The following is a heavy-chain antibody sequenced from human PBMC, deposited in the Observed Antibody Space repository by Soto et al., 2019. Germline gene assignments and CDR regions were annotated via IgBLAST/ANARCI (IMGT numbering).Heavy chain of an antibody. D-gene: IGHD3-22*01. CDR3: ARGFHYDDAFDI. CDR2: MNHNSGNT. V-gene: IGHV1-8*01. J-gene: IGHJ3*02. CDR1: GYTFTSYD. Sequence: QVQLVQSGAEVKKPGASVKVSCKASGYTFTSYDINWVRQATGQGLEWMGWMNHNSGNTGYAQKFQGRVTMTRNTSIGTPYRELSSMRSEGTAVYYCARGFHYDDAFDIGGQGTMVTVSS.